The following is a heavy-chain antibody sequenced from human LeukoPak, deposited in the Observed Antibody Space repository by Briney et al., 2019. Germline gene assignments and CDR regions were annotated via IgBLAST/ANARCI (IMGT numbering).Heavy chain of an antibody. CDR1: GFTFSSYS. J-gene: IGHJ4*02. CDR2: ISSSSSYI. D-gene: IGHD4-17*01. Sequence: GGSLRLSRAAYGFTFSSYSMNWVRQAPGKRLEWVSSISSSSSYIYYADSVKVLFTISRNNAKNSLYLQMNSLRAEDTAVYYCARDHAGGDYVGYFDYWGQGTLVTVSS. V-gene: IGHV3-21*01. CDR3: ARDHAGGDYVGYFDY.